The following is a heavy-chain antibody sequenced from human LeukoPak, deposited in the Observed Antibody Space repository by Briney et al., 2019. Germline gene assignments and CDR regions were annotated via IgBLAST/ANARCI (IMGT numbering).Heavy chain of an antibody. J-gene: IGHJ2*01. V-gene: IGHV1-2*02. Sequence: ASVKVSCKASGYTFTGNHVHWVRQAPGQGLEWMGWIDPNSGGTKCAQKFQDRVTMTSGTSISTAYMELSGLRSDDTAVYFCAKEADIVSFDLWGRGTLVTVSS. CDR2: IDPNSGGT. D-gene: IGHD2-15*01. CDR3: AKEADIVSFDL. CDR1: GYTFTGNH.